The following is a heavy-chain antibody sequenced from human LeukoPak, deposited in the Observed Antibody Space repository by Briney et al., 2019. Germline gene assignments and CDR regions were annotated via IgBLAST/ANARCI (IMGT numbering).Heavy chain of an antibody. CDR3: ARDGSGSSIPSYYFDY. CDR2: ISYDGSNK. CDR1: GFPFSSYA. J-gene: IGHJ4*02. Sequence: GGSLRLSCAASGFPFSSYAMHWVRQAPGKGLEWVAVISYDGSNKYYADSVKGRFTISRDNSKNTLYLQMNSLRAEDTAVYYCARDGSGSSIPSYYFDYWGQGTLVTVSS. V-gene: IGHV3-30-3*01. D-gene: IGHD3-10*01.